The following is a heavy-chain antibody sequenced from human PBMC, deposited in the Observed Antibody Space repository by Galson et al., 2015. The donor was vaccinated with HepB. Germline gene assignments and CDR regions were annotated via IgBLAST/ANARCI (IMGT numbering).Heavy chain of an antibody. D-gene: IGHD6-13*01. Sequence: SLRLSCAASGFTFSSYGMHWVRQAPGKGLEWVAVISYDGSNKYYADSVKGRFTISRDNSKNTLYLQMNSLRAEDTAVYYCAKSALGEWLIAAAGKHWGQGTLVTVSS. J-gene: IGHJ4*02. CDR3: AKSALGEWLIAAAGKH. V-gene: IGHV3-30*18. CDR1: GFTFSSYG. CDR2: ISYDGSNK.